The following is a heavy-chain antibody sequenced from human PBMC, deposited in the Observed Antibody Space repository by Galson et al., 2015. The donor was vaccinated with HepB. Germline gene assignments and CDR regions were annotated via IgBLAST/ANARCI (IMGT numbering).Heavy chain of an antibody. J-gene: IGHJ5*02. CDR1: GYTFTSYG. V-gene: IGHV1-18*01. D-gene: IGHD6-19*01. CDR2: ISAYNGNT. Sequence: SVKVSCKASGYTFTSYGISWVRQAPGQGLEWMGWISAYNGNTNYAQKLQGRVTMTTDTSTSTGYMELRSLRSDDTAVYYCARTPGQWLAWFDPWGQGTLVTVSS. CDR3: ARTPGQWLAWFDP.